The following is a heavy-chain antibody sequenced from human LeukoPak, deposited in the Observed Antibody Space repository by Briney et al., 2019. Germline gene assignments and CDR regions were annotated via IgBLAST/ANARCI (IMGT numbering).Heavy chain of an antibody. CDR2: ISPSGGST. V-gene: IGHV1-46*01. J-gene: IGHJ3*02. CDR3: ARGIRDHAFDI. Sequence: ASVKVSCKASGGAFSSYAISWVRQAPGQGLEWMGIISPSGGSTSYAQKFQGRVTMTRDTSTSTVYMELSSLRSEDTAVYYCARGIRDHAFDIWGQGTMVTVSS. D-gene: IGHD2-21*01. CDR1: GGAFSSYA.